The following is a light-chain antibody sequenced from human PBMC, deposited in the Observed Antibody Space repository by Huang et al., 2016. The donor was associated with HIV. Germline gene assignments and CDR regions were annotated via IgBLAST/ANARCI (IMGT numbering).Light chain of an antibody. CDR1: QSVGRN. Sequence: EVLMTQSPATLSVSPGASATLYCRASQSVGRNLAWYQQKRGQSPRLLIYGALTRATGVPDRFSGSGSGTDFRLTISSLQSEDFAVYYCQQYDAWRTFGQGTKVEL. V-gene: IGKV3-15*01. CDR2: GAL. CDR3: QQYDAWRT. J-gene: IGKJ1*01.